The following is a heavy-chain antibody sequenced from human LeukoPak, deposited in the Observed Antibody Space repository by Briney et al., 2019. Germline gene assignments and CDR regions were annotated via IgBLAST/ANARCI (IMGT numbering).Heavy chain of an antibody. CDR3: ARIAWIQLWRGYFDS. Sequence: SETLSLTCTVSGGSISGHSWSWIRRPPGEGLEWLGYFDYSGRTNYNPSLKSRATISADTSKNQFTLKLNSVTAADTAVYYCARIAWIQLWRGYFDSWGQGTLVTVSS. CDR2: FDYSGRT. V-gene: IGHV4-59*11. CDR1: GGSISGHS. J-gene: IGHJ4*02. D-gene: IGHD5-18*01.